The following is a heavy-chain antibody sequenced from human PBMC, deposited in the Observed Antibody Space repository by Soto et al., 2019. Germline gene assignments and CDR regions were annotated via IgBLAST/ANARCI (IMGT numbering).Heavy chain of an antibody. J-gene: IGHJ6*02. D-gene: IGHD6-13*01. V-gene: IGHV1-3*01. CDR3: ARDQAAATEARLYYYYGMDV. CDR2: INAGNGNT. Sequence: ASVKVSCKASGYTFTSYAMHWVRQAPGQRLEWMGWINAGNGNTKYSQKFQGRVTITRATSASTAYMELSSLRSEDTAVYYCARDQAAATEARLYYYYGMDVWDQGTTVTVSS. CDR1: GYTFTSYA.